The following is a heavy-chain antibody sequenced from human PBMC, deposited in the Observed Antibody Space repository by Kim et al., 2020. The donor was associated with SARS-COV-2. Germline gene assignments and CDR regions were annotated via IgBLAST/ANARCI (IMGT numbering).Heavy chain of an antibody. CDR1: GGSISSGGYY. CDR2: IYYSGST. J-gene: IGHJ6*02. V-gene: IGHV4-31*03. CDR3: ARAALLRPDATTRYYGMDV. Sequence: SETLSLTCTVSGGSISSGGYYWSWIRQHPGKGLEWIGYIYYSGSTYYNPSLKSRVTISVDTSKNEFSLKLSSVTAADTAVYYCARAALLRPDATTRYYGMDVWGQGTTVTASS. D-gene: IGHD2-15*01.